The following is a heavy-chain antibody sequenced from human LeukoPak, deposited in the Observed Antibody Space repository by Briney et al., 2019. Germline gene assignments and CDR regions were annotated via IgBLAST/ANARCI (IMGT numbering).Heavy chain of an antibody. Sequence: ASVKVSCKASGGTFSSYAISWVRQAPGQRLEWMGGIIPIFGTANYAQKFQGRVTITTDESTSTAYMELSSLRSEDTAVYYCARRRSYYYGSGSYLGYWGQGTLVTVSS. CDR1: GGTFSSYA. D-gene: IGHD3-10*01. J-gene: IGHJ4*02. V-gene: IGHV1-69*05. CDR3: ARRRSYYYGSGSYLGY. CDR2: IIPIFGTA.